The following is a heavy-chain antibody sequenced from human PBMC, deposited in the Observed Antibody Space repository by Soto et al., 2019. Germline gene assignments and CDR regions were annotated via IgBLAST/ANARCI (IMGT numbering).Heavy chain of an antibody. D-gene: IGHD5-18*01. CDR2: IIPILGIA. CDR3: ARQGGSYGPWWFDP. Sequence: QVQLVQSGAEVKKPGSSVKVSCKASGGTFSSYTISWVRQAPGQGLEWMGRIIPILGIANYAQKFQGRVTITADKSTSTAYMELSSLRSEDTAVYYCARQGGSYGPWWFDPWGQGTLVTVSS. V-gene: IGHV1-69*02. J-gene: IGHJ5*02. CDR1: GGTFSSYT.